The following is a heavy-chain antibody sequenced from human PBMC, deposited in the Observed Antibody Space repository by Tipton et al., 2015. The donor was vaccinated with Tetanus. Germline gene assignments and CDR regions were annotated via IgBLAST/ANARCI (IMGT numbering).Heavy chain of an antibody. CDR1: GFTLSDYY. J-gene: IGHJ4*02. CDR3: ARDGFYYGSGSYYRAF. CDR2: VAYDGNNK. D-gene: IGHD3-10*01. Sequence: RSLRLSCAASGFTLSDYYMSWIRQAPGKGLEWVALVAYDGNNKYYADSVKGRFTISRDNSKDTLYLQMNSLRPEDTAVYYCARDGFYYGSGSYYRAFWGQGTLVTVSP. V-gene: IGHV3-30-3*01.